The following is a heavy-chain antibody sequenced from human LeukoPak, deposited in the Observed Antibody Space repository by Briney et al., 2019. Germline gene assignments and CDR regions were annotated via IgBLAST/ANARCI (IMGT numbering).Heavy chain of an antibody. CDR2: ISGSGGSR. CDR3: ANLYYYDSSGYYYSYYFDY. CDR1: GFTFSSYA. Sequence: PGGSLRLSCAASGFTFSSYAMSWVRQAPGKGLEWVSAISGSGGSRYYADSVKGRFTIPRHNSKNTLYLQMNSLRAEETAVYYCANLYYYDSSGYYYSYYFDYWGQGTLVTVSS. D-gene: IGHD3-22*01. V-gene: IGHV3-23*01. J-gene: IGHJ4*02.